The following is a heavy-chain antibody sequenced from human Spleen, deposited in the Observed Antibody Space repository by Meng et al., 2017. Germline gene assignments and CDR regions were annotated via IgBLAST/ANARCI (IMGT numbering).Heavy chain of an antibody. Sequence: QVQPVQSGPEVKKTGASVKISCKASDYTFTGYGVTWVRQAPGQGLEWMAWLRDHDGDTSHAPKFQGRVTVSADRPTATAYMELRSLRSDDTAVYYCARGTPGRSYSDYWGQGTLVTVSS. CDR1: DYTFTGYG. V-gene: IGHV1-18*01. J-gene: IGHJ4*02. CDR3: ARGTPGRSYSDY. CDR2: LRDHDGDT. D-gene: IGHD3-10*01.